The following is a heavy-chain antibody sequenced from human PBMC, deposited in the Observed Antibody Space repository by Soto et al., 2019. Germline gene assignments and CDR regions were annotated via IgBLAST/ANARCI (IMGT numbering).Heavy chain of an antibody. CDR3: ARVSVIAAAANYYYYYGMDV. J-gene: IGHJ6*02. Sequence: EVQLVESGGGLVQPGGSLRLSCVASGFTFSDYYMDWVRQAPGKGLEWVGRTRNKANSYTTEYAASVNGRFIISRDDSKNSLYLQMNSLKTEDTAVYYCARVSVIAAAANYYYYYGMDVWGQGTTVTVSS. V-gene: IGHV3-72*01. CDR1: GFTFSDYY. D-gene: IGHD6-13*01. CDR2: TRNKANSYTT.